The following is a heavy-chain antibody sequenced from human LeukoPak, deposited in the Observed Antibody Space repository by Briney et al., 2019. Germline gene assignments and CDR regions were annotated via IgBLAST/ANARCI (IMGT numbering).Heavy chain of an antibody. J-gene: IGHJ4*02. CDR2: ISSSSSYI. CDR3: ARAGGLAVVDY. CDR1: GFTFSSYS. Sequence: GGSLRLSCAASGFTFSSYSMNWVRQAPGKGLEWVSSISSSSSYIYYADSVKGRFTISRDNAKNSLYLQMNSLRAEDTAVYYCARAGGLAVVDYWGQGTLVTVSS. D-gene: IGHD6-19*01. V-gene: IGHV3-21*01.